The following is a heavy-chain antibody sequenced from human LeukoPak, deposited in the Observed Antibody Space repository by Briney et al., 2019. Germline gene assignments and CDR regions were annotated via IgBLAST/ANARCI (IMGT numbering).Heavy chain of an antibody. CDR3: ARGDSSSWYNPINWFDP. Sequence: ASVKVSCKASGYTFTSYGISWVRQAPGQGLEWMVWISAYNGNTNYAQKLQGRVTMTTDTSTSTAYMELGSLRPDDTAVYYCARGDSSSWYNPINWFDPWGQGTLVTVSS. J-gene: IGHJ5*02. CDR2: ISAYNGNT. CDR1: GYTFTSYG. V-gene: IGHV1-18*01. D-gene: IGHD6-13*01.